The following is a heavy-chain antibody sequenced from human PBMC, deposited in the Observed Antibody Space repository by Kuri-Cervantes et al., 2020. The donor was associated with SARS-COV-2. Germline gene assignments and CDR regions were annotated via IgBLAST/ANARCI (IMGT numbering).Heavy chain of an antibody. J-gene: IGHJ6*02. CDR2: ISSSSSYI. CDR3: ARDMVRGVPEIYYYYGMDV. Sequence: LSLTCAVYGGSFSGCYWSWIRQPPGKGLEWVSSISSSSSYIYYADSVKGRFTISRDNAKNSLYLQMNSLRAEDTAVYYCARDMVRGVPEIYYYYGMDVWGQGTTVTVSS. D-gene: IGHD3-10*01. V-gene: IGHV3-11*06. CDR1: GGSFSGCY.